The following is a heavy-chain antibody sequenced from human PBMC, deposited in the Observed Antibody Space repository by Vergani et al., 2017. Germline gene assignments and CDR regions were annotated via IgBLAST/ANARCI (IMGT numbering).Heavy chain of an antibody. CDR2: INPNSGGT. CDR1: GYTFTGYY. CDR3: ARAHKDLGLAPYYYFDY. J-gene: IGHJ4*02. D-gene: IGHD6-19*01. Sequence: QVQLVQSGAEVKKPGSSVKVSCKASGYTFTGYYMHWVRQAPGQGLEWMGWINPNSGGTNYAQKFQGRVTMTRDTSISTAYMELSRLRSDDTAVYYCARAHKDLGLAPYYYFDYWGQGTLVTVSS. V-gene: IGHV1-2*02.